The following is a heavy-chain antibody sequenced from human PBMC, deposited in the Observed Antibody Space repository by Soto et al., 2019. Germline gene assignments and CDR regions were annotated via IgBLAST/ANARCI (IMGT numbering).Heavy chain of an antibody. CDR2: ISGSGGST. Sequence: GSLRLSCASSGFTFSIYAMSWVLQAPVKGLEWVSAISGSGGSTYYADSVKGRFTISRDNSKNTLYLQMNSLRAEDTAVYYCAKDRFPLYYDSSGYYGYWGQGTLVTVS. D-gene: IGHD3-22*01. J-gene: IGHJ4*02. V-gene: IGHV3-23*01. CDR1: GFTFSIYA. CDR3: AKDRFPLYYDSSGYYGY.